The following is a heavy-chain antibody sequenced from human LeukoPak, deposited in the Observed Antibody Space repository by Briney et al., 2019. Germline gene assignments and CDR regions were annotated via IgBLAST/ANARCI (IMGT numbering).Heavy chain of an antibody. V-gene: IGHV1-18*01. CDR1: GYTFRNYG. CDR3: ARDPTNTSGYYAYFDY. Sequence: ASVKVSCKASGYTFRNYGITWVRQAPGQGLEWMGGISAYNGDTHYAQNLQGRVTMTTDTSTSTAYMELRSLRSDDTAVYYCARDPTNTSGYYAYFDYWGQGTLVTVSS. D-gene: IGHD5-12*01. CDR2: ISAYNGDT. J-gene: IGHJ4*02.